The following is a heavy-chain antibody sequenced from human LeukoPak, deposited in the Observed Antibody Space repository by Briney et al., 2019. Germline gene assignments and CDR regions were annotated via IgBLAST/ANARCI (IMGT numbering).Heavy chain of an antibody. D-gene: IGHD6-19*01. CDR1: GYTFTSYG. J-gene: IGHJ5*02. Sequence: ASVKVSCKASGYTFTSYGISWVRLAPGQGLEWMGWISAYNGNTNYAQKLQGRVTMTTDTSTSTAYMELRSLRSDDTAVYYCARYSSGWYQYNWFDPWGQGTLVTVSS. V-gene: IGHV1-18*01. CDR2: ISAYNGNT. CDR3: ARYSSGWYQYNWFDP.